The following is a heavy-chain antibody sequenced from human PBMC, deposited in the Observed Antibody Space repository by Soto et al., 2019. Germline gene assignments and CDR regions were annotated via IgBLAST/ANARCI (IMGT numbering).Heavy chain of an antibody. CDR3: TSHNRGYSGYDFGRAFDI. D-gene: IGHD5-12*01. V-gene: IGHV3-49*03. J-gene: IGHJ3*02. CDR2: IRSKAYGGTT. Sequence: GGSLRLSCTASGFTFGDYAMSWFRQAPGKGLELVGFIRSKAYGGTTEYAASVKGRFTIPRDDSKSIAYLQMNSLKTEDTAVYYCTSHNRGYSGYDFGRAFDIWGQGTMVTVSS. CDR1: GFTFGDYA.